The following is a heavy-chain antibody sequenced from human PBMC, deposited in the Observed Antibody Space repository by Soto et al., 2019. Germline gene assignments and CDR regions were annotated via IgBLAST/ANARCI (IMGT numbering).Heavy chain of an antibody. CDR2: IYYSGST. CDR3: SSRYFDWLLYYFDY. V-gene: IGHV4-39*01. CDR1: GGSISSSSYY. J-gene: IGHJ4*02. Sequence: TSETLSLTCTVSGGSISSSSYYWGWIRQPPGKGLEWIGSIYYSGSTYYNPSLKSRVTISVDTSKNQFSLKLSSVTAADTAVYYCSSRYFDWLLYYFDYWGQGTLVTVSS. D-gene: IGHD3-9*01.